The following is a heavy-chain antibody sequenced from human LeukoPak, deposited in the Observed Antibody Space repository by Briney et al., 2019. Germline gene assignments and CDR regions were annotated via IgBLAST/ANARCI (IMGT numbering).Heavy chain of an antibody. D-gene: IGHD2-15*01. CDR3: ARDSCSGGSCYSRNWFDP. CDR1: GYTFAGYY. J-gene: IGHJ5*02. Sequence: ASVKVSCKASGYTFAGYYMHWVRQAPGQGLEWMGWINPNSGGATYAQQFQGRVTMTRDTSISTAYMELSRLRSDDTAVYYCARDSCSGGSCYSRNWFDPWGQGTLVTVSS. V-gene: IGHV1-2*02. CDR2: INPNSGGA.